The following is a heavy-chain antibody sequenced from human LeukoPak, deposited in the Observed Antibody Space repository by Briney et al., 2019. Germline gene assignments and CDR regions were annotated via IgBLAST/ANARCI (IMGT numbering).Heavy chain of an antibody. Sequence: GGSLRLSCAASGFTFSSYAMHWVRQAPGKGLEYVSAISSSGGSTYYVNSVKGRFTISRDNSKNTLYLQMGSLRAEDMAVYYCAELGITMIGGVWGKGTTVTVSS. J-gene: IGHJ6*04. CDR2: ISSSGGST. CDR3: AELGITMIGGV. CDR1: GFTFSSYA. V-gene: IGHV3-64*01. D-gene: IGHD3-10*02.